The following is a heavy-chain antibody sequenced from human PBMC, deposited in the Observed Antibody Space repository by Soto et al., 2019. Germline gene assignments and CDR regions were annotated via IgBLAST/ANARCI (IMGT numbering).Heavy chain of an antibody. CDR1: GYTFTGYY. Sequence: GASVKVSCKASGYTFTGYYMHWVRQAPGQGLEWMGWINPNSGGTNYAQKFQGWVTMTRDTSISTAYMELSRLRSDDTAVYYCARAHGRPGYGSDYYFDYWGQGTLVTVSS. J-gene: IGHJ4*02. D-gene: IGHD3-10*01. CDR2: INPNSGGT. V-gene: IGHV1-2*04. CDR3: ARAHGRPGYGSDYYFDY.